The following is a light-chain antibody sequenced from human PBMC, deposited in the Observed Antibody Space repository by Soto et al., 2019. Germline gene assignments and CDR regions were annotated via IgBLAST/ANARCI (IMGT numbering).Light chain of an antibody. CDR1: QGISNY. CDR3: QKYNSAPLT. Sequence: DIQLIPSPSSLSASVGDRVTITCRASQGISNYLAWYQQKPGKVPKLLIYAASTLQSGVPSRFSGSESGTDFTLTISSLQPEDVATYYCQKYNSAPLTFGGGTKVDIK. J-gene: IGKJ4*01. V-gene: IGKV1-27*01. CDR2: AAS.